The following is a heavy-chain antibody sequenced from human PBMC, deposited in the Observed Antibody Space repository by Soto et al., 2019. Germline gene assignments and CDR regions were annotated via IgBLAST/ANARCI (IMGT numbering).Heavy chain of an antibody. J-gene: IGHJ4*02. CDR1: GYTFPSYG. CDR3: ARDLGGQIVDY. Sequence: QVQLVQSGAEVKKPGASVKVSCKASGYTFPSYGIRWVRQAPGQGLVWMGWISGYKGNTKYAQKLQGRVTMTTDTSTSTAYMELRSLRSDDTAVYYCARDLGGQIVDYWGQGTLVTVSS. V-gene: IGHV1-18*01. CDR2: ISGYKGNT. D-gene: IGHD1-26*01.